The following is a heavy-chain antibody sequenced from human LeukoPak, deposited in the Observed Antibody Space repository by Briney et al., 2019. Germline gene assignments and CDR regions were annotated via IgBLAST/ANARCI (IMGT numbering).Heavy chain of an antibody. Sequence: SETLSLTCTVSGGSVTSGGYWWIWIRQPPGKGLEYIGYISYSGTTRYNPSLKSPVTISRDTSKNQFSLKVSSVTAADTATYYCARISGTSSRVLDYWGQGTLVTVSS. CDR3: ARISGTSSRVLDY. CDR2: ISYSGTT. V-gene: IGHV4-61*08. D-gene: IGHD1-26*01. J-gene: IGHJ4*02. CDR1: GGSVTSGGYW.